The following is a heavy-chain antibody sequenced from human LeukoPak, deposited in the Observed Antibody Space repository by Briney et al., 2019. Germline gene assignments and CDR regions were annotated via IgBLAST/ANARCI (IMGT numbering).Heavy chain of an antibody. CDR2: ISHDGTFQ. J-gene: IGHJ4*02. CDR3: AKEHCIGGMCLSPDD. Sequence: GGSLRLSCAASGFTFSNYAMSWVRQAPGKGLEWVAVISHDGTFQSYGDSVKGRLTVSRDISKNTVYLQMNSLRAEDTAVYYCAKEHCIGGMCLSPDDWGQGTLVTVYS. V-gene: IGHV3-30*18. D-gene: IGHD2-8*02. CDR1: GFTFSNYA.